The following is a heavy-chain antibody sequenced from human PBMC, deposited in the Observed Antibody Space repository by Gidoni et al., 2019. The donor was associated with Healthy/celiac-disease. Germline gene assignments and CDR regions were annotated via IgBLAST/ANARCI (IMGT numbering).Heavy chain of an antibody. Sequence: EVQLVESGGGLVQPGGSLRLSCAASGFTCSSYWVSWVRQAPGKGLEWVANIKQDGSEKYYVDSVKGRFTISRDNAKNSLYLQMNSLRAEDTAVYYCARAFGVVIGYYFDYWGQGTLVTVSS. J-gene: IGHJ4*02. CDR1: GFTCSSYW. D-gene: IGHD3-3*01. CDR2: IKQDGSEK. CDR3: ARAFGVVIGYYFDY. V-gene: IGHV3-7*01.